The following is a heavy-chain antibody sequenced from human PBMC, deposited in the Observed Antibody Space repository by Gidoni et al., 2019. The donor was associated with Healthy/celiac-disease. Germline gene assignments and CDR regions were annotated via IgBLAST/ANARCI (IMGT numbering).Heavy chain of an antibody. V-gene: IGHV1-69*06. D-gene: IGHD3-16*01. CDR3: ARNLRLGELYYYYYGMDV. CDR2: IIPIFGTA. CDR1: GGTFSSYP. J-gene: IGHJ6*02. Sequence: QVQLVQSGAEVKKPGSSVTVSCKASGGTFSSYPISWVRQAPGQGLEWMGGIIPIFGTANYAQKFQGRVTITADKSTSTAYMELSSLRSEDTAVYYCARNLRLGELYYYYYGMDVWGQGTTVTVSS.